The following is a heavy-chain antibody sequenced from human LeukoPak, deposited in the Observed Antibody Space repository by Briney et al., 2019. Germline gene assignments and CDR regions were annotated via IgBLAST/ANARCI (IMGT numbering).Heavy chain of an antibody. D-gene: IGHD4-17*01. V-gene: IGHV4-34*01. CDR2: INHSGST. Sequence: SETLSLTCAVYGGSFSGYYWSWIRQPPGKGLEWIGEINHSGSTNYNPSLKGRVTISVDTSKNQFSLKLSSVTAADTAVYYCARGGDYGDYGYYYAMDVWGQGTTVTVSS. J-gene: IGHJ6*02. CDR1: GGSFSGYY. CDR3: ARGGDYGDYGYYYAMDV.